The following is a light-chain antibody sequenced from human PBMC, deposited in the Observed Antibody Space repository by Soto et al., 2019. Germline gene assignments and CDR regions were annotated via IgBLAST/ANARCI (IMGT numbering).Light chain of an antibody. J-gene: IGLJ1*01. Sequence: ALTQPASVSGSPGQSIAISCTGTSSDVGGYNSVSWYQQYPGKAPKLMIHDVSNRPSGVSNRFSGSKSGNTASLTISGLQAEDEAHYYCSSFTTSTSSVFGSGTQLTVL. CDR1: SSDVGGYNS. CDR2: DVS. V-gene: IGLV2-14*01. CDR3: SSFTTSTSSV.